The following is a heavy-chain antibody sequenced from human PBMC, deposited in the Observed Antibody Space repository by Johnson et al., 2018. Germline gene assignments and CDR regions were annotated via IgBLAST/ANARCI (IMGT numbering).Heavy chain of an antibody. CDR3: ARDSPAAPYYYYYMDV. V-gene: IGHV4-59*01. D-gene: IGHD6-13*01. CDR2: IYYSGST. Sequence: QVQLQESGPGLVKPSETLSLTCTVSGGSISSYYWSWIRQPPGKGLEWIGYIYYSGSTNYNPSLKSRVTISVDTSKNQFSRKLSSVTAADTAVYYCARDSPAAPYYYYYMDVWGKGTTVTVSS. J-gene: IGHJ6*03. CDR1: GGSISSYY.